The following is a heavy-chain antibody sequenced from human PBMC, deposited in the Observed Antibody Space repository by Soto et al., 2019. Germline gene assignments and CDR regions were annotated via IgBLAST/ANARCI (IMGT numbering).Heavy chain of an antibody. D-gene: IGHD5-12*01. CDR3: ARTLYVDIVATGF. Sequence: QLQLQESGPGLVKPSETLSLTCTASGGSISSSSYHWGWIRQPPGKGLEWIGSMFYGGSTYYNPSLKSRVTISVDTSKSQFSLKLSSVTAADTAVYYCARTLYVDIVATGFWGQGTLVTVSS. J-gene: IGHJ4*02. CDR2: MFYGGST. V-gene: IGHV4-39*01. CDR1: GGSISSSSYH.